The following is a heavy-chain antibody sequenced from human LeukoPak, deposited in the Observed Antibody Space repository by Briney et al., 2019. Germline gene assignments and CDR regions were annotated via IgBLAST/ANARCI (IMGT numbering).Heavy chain of an antibody. V-gene: IGHV3-9*01. Sequence: PGGSLRLSCAASGFTFDDYAMHWVRQAPGKGLEWVSGISWNSGSIGYADSVKGRFTISRDNAKNSLYLQMNSLRAEDTALYYCARDLKAGHSSWYTYDAFDIWGQGTMVTVSS. CDR3: ARDLKAGHSSWYTYDAFDI. CDR2: ISWNSGSI. J-gene: IGHJ3*02. D-gene: IGHD6-13*01. CDR1: GFTFDDYA.